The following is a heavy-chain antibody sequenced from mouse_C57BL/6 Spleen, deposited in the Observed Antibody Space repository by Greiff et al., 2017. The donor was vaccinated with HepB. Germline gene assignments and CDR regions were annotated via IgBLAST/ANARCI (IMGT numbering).Heavy chain of an antibody. J-gene: IGHJ4*01. D-gene: IGHD2-5*01. CDR2: INPNNGGT. CDR1: GYTFTDYY. V-gene: IGHV1-26*01. Sequence: EVQLQQSGPELVKPGASVKISCKASGYTFTDYYMNWVKQSHGKSLEWIGDINPNNGGTSYNQKFKGKATLTVDKSSSTAYMELRSLTSEDSAVYYCARKREFYYSTSDYAMDYWGQGTSVTVSS. CDR3: ARKREFYYSTSDYAMDY.